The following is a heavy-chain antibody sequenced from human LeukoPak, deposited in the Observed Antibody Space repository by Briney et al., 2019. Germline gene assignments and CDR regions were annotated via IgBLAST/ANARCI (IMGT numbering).Heavy chain of an antibody. V-gene: IGHV3-48*01. CDR1: GFTFSSYS. CDR2: ISSSSSTI. D-gene: IGHD3-16*01. J-gene: IGHJ4*02. Sequence: GGSLRLSCAASGFTFSSYSMNWVRQAPGKGLEWVSYISSSSSTIYYADSVRGRFTISRDNAQNTLYLRMNSLRAEDTAVYYCGEGGRDGDYFDYWGQGTLVTVSP. CDR3: GEGGRDGDYFDY.